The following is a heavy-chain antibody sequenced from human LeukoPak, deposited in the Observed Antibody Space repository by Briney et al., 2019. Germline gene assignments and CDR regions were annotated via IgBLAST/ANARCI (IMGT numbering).Heavy chain of an antibody. J-gene: IGHJ3*02. V-gene: IGHV3-74*01. CDR3: AKTAVDTAMVTEFAFDI. CDR2: IIGDGSGT. CDR1: GFPFSSYW. Sequence: GGSLRLSCAASGFPFSSYWMHWVRQGPGRGLVWVSRIIGDGSGTNYADSVKGRFTISRDNAKNTLYLQMNSLRAEDTAVYYCAKTAVDTAMVTEFAFDIWGQGTMVTVSS. D-gene: IGHD5-18*01.